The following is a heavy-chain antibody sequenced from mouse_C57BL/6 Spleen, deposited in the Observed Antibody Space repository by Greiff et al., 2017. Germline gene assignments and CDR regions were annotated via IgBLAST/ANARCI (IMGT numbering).Heavy chain of an antibody. CDR1: GFTFSSYA. Sequence: EVMLVESGGGLVKPGGSLKLSCAASGFTFSSYAMSWVRQTPEKRLEWVATISDGGSYTYYPDNVKGRFTISRDHAKNNLYLQMSHLKSEDTAMYYCARDEGITTVPSWFAYWGQGTLVTVSA. CDR3: ARDEGITTVPSWFAY. J-gene: IGHJ3*01. D-gene: IGHD1-1*01. CDR2: ISDGGSYT. V-gene: IGHV5-4*01.